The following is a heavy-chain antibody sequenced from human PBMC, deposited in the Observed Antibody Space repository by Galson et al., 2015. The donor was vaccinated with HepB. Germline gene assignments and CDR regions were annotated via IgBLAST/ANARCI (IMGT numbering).Heavy chain of an antibody. CDR1: GYTFTSYG. Sequence: SVKVSCKASGYTFTSYGISWVRQAPGQGLEWMGWISAYNGNTNYAQKLQGRVTMTTDTSTSTAYMELRSLRSDDTAVYYCARDLRYSSGWYGRGGYFDYWGQGTLVTVSS. CDR3: ARDLRYSSGWYGRGGYFDY. CDR2: ISAYNGNT. V-gene: IGHV1-18*04. J-gene: IGHJ4*02. D-gene: IGHD6-19*01.